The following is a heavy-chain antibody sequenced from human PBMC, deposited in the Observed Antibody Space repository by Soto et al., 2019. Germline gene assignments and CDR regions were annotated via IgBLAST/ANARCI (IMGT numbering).Heavy chain of an antibody. CDR1: GLTFTSSA. J-gene: IGHJ4*02. V-gene: IGHV1-58*02. Sequence: GASVKVSCTASGLTFTSSAMQWVRQARGQRLEWIGWIVVGSGNTNYAQKFQERVTITRDMSTSTAYMELSSLRSEDTAVYYCAAVGPVTTDYWGQGTLVTVSS. CDR2: IVVGSGNT. D-gene: IGHD4-17*01. CDR3: AAVGPVTTDY.